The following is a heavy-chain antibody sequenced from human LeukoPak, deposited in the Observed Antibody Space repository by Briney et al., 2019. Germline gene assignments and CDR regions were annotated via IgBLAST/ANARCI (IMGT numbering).Heavy chain of an antibody. D-gene: IGHD2-2*02. CDR3: ARAFHCSSTSCYTRGLDY. Sequence: PSQTLSLTCTVSGGSISSGSYYWSWIRQPAGKGLEWIGRIYASGSTNYNPSLKSRVTISVDTSKNQFSLKLSSVTAADTAVYYSARAFHCSSTSCYTRGLDYWGQGTLVTVSS. J-gene: IGHJ4*02. CDR2: IYASGST. V-gene: IGHV4-61*02. CDR1: GGSISSGSYY.